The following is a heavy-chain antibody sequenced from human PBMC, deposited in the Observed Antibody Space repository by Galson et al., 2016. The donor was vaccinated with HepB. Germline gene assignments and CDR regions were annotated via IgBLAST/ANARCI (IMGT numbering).Heavy chain of an antibody. CDR3: ARGSVDTGRYYSYYLAV. CDR1: GFTFSSYG. Sequence: SLRLSCAASGFTFSSYGFHWVRQTPGKGLEWVAVIWYDGSNKYYADSVKGRFTISRDDSKNTVYLQMNSLRAEDTAVYYGARGSVDTGRYYSYYLAVWGKGTRVTVSS. CDR2: IWYDGSNK. D-gene: IGHD3-10*01. V-gene: IGHV3-33*01. J-gene: IGHJ6*03.